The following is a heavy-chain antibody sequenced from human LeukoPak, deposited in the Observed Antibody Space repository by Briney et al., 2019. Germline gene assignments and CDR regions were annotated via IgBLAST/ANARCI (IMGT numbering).Heavy chain of an antibody. J-gene: IGHJ4*02. Sequence: GGSLRLSCAASGFTFSSSWMSWVSQAPGKRLEWVANIKADGSEKHYVDSVKGRFTISRDNAKTSLYLQMNSLRVEDTAVYYCTMGVELLPYWGQGTLVTVSS. CDR3: TMGVELLPY. V-gene: IGHV3-7*01. D-gene: IGHD1-26*01. CDR1: GFTFSSSW. CDR2: IKADGSEK.